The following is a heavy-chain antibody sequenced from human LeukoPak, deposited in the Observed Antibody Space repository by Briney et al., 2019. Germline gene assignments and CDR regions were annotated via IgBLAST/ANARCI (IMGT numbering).Heavy chain of an antibody. CDR1: DYTFPTHG. J-gene: IGHJ6*02. V-gene: IGHV1-18*01. CDR2: ISGDSGDT. CDR3: ARGDGMDV. Sequence: ASVKVSCKASDYTFPTHGFSWVRQAPGQGLEWMGWISGDSGDTNYAQKLQGRVTMTTDTSTSTAYMELRSLRSDDTAVYYCARGDGMDVWGQGTPVTVSS.